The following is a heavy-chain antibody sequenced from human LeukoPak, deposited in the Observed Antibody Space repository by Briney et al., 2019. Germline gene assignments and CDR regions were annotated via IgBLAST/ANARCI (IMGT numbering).Heavy chain of an antibody. CDR1: GFTFSSYA. D-gene: IGHD3-10*01. Sequence: GGSLRLSCAASGFTFSSYAMSWVRQAPGKGLEWVSAISGSGGSTYYADSVKGRFIISRDNSKNTLYLQMNSLRAEDTAVYYCAKGLWFGELLYFDYWGQGTLVTVSS. CDR3: AKGLWFGELLYFDY. J-gene: IGHJ4*02. CDR2: ISGSGGST. V-gene: IGHV3-23*01.